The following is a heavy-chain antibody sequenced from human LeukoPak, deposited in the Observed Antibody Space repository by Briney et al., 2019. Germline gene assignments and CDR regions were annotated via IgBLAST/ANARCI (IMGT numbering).Heavy chain of an antibody. CDR2: INSDGSGT. CDR1: GFTFTNYW. D-gene: IGHD3-10*01. J-gene: IGHJ4*02. CDR3: ARDGMTYGRHFDY. V-gene: IGHV3-74*01. Sequence: PGGPLRLSCAASGFTFTNYWMHWVRQVSGKGLVWVSRINSDGSGTRYADFVKGRFTISRDNAKSTVYLQMNSLRTDDTAVYYCARDGMTYGRHFDYWGQGILVTVSS.